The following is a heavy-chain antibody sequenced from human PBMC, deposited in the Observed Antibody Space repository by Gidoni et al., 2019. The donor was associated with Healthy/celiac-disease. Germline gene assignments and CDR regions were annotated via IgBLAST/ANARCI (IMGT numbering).Heavy chain of an antibody. J-gene: IGHJ6*02. CDR2: ISGSGGST. CDR3: ATRSRPGRDGYNFRLVENYYYGMDV. D-gene: IGHD5-12*01. V-gene: IGHV3-23*01. Sequence: EVQLLESGGGLVQPGGSLRLSCAASGFTFSSYAMSWVRRAPGKGLEWVSAISGSGGSTYYADSVKGRFTISRDNSKNTLYLQMNSLRAEDTAVYYCATRSRPGRDGYNFRLVENYYYGMDVWGQGTTVTVSS. CDR1: GFTFSSYA.